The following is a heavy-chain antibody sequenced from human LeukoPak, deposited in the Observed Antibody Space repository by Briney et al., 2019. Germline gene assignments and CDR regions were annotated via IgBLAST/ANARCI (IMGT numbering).Heavy chain of an antibody. Sequence: PGGSLRLSCAASGFTVSSKYMSWVRQAPGKGLEWVSVIYRDGSTYYADSVKGRFTISRDNSKNTVYLQMNSLRAEDTAVYYCARDHSGIYSGWLDPWGQGTLVTVSS. CDR1: GFTVSSKY. CDR2: IYRDGST. CDR3: ARDHSGIYSGWLDP. J-gene: IGHJ5*02. V-gene: IGHV3-53*01. D-gene: IGHD1-26*01.